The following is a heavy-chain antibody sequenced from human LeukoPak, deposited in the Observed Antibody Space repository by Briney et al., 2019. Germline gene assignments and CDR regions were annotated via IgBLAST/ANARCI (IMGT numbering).Heavy chain of an antibody. CDR3: ARHRTVLLPYFDY. CDR1: GGPISSSSYY. D-gene: IGHD1-14*01. Sequence: ASETLSLTCTVSGGPISSSSYYWGWIRQPPGKGLEWIGSIYYSGSTYYNPSLKSRVTISVDTSKNQFSLKLSSVTAADTAVYYCARHRTVLLPYFDYWGQGTLVTVSS. CDR2: IYYSGST. J-gene: IGHJ4*02. V-gene: IGHV4-39*01.